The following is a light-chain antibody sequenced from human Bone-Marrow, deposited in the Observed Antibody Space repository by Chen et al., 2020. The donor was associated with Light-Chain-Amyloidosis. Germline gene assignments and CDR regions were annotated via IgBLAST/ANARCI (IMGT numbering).Light chain of an antibody. V-gene: IGKV2-28*01. CDR3: KQSLQSPFT. CDR2: LGS. Sequence: IVMTQSPLSLPVTPGEPASISCWSSQSLLYSNGKDHLDWYLQKPGQSPQLLIYLGSNRASGVPDRVSGSGSGTDFTLKISSVEPEDVGIYYCKQSLQSPFTFGQGTKLAIK. CDR1: QSLLYSNGKDH. J-gene: IGKJ2*01.